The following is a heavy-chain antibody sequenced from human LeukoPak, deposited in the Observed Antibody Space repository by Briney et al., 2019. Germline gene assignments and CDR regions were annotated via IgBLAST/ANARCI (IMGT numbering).Heavy chain of an antibody. CDR2: ISSSSSTI. CDR1: GFTFSSYS. V-gene: IGHV3-48*01. D-gene: IGHD5-12*01. CDR3: AKVAFVDIVGYGMDV. Sequence: PGGSLRLSCAASGFTFSSYSMNWVRQAPGKGLEWVSYISSSSSTIYYADSVKGRFTISRDNAKNSLYLQMNSLRAEDTAVYYCAKVAFVDIVGYGMDVWGQGTTVTVSS. J-gene: IGHJ6*02.